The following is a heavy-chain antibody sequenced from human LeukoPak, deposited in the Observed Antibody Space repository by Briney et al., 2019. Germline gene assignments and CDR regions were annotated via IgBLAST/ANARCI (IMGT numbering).Heavy chain of an antibody. CDR2: IRSKANSYAT. Sequence: GGSLRLSCAASGFTFSGSAMHWVRQASGKGLEWVGRIRSKANSYATAYAASVKGRFTISRDDSKNTAYLQMNSLKTEDTAVYYCTRNDDYYDSSGYFLPLLGGQGTLVTVSS. V-gene: IGHV3-73*01. CDR1: GFTFSGSA. CDR3: TRNDDYYDSSGYFLPLL. J-gene: IGHJ4*02. D-gene: IGHD3-22*01.